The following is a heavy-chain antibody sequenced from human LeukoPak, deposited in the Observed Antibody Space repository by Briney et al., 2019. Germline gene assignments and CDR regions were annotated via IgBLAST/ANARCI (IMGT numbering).Heavy chain of an antibody. CDR3: AREGMGTTFSAWFDP. V-gene: IGHV3-30*03. J-gene: IGHJ5*02. CDR2: VSSDGSIY. CDR1: GFTFSNYG. Sequence: GRSLRLSCAASGFTFSNYGMHWVRQAPGKGLEWVAVVSSDGSIYYYSDSVRGRFTVSRDNSKNTMFLQFNTLRPEDTAVYYCAREGMGTTFSAWFDPWGQGTLVTVSS. D-gene: IGHD1-7*01.